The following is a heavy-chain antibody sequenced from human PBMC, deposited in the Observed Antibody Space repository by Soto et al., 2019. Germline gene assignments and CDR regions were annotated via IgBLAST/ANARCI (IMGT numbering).Heavy chain of an antibody. CDR2: IRSKAYGGTT. Sequence: GGSLRLSCTASGFTFGDYAMSWFRQAPGKGLEWVGFIRSKAYGGTTEYAASVKGRFTISRDDSKSIAYLQMNSLKTEDTAVYYCARDSGYDVYYFDYWGQGTLVTVSS. D-gene: IGHD5-12*01. CDR1: GFTFGDYA. V-gene: IGHV3-49*03. CDR3: ARDSGYDVYYFDY. J-gene: IGHJ4*02.